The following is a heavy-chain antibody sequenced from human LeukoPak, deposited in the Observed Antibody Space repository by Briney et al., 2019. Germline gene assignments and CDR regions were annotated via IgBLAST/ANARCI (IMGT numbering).Heavy chain of an antibody. D-gene: IGHD2-2*01. Sequence: GGSLRLSCAASGFTVSSNYMTWVRQAPGKGLEWVSGIYSGISTYYADSVKGRFTISRDTSNNTLYLQMNSLRAEDTAVYYCAGLLVCSTTSCYGVDYWGQGTLVTVSS. CDR1: GFTVSSNY. J-gene: IGHJ4*02. CDR3: AGLLVCSTTSCYGVDY. CDR2: IYSGIST. V-gene: IGHV3-66*02.